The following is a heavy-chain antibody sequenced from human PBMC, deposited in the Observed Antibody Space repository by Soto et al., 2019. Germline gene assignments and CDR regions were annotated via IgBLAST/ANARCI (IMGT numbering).Heavy chain of an antibody. V-gene: IGHV1-18*01. CDR2: ISAYNGNT. Sequence: GASVKVSCKASGYTFTSYGISWVRQAPEQGLEWMGWISAYNGNTNYAQKLQGRVTITADESTSTAYMELSSLRSEDTAVYYCARAGAYYDSSGDDYWGQGTLVTVS. CDR1: GYTFTSYG. D-gene: IGHD3-22*01. J-gene: IGHJ4*02. CDR3: ARAGAYYDSSGDDY.